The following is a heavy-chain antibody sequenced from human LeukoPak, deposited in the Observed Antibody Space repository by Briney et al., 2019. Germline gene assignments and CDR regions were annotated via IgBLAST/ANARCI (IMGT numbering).Heavy chain of an antibody. CDR1: GGSISSGSYY. CDR3: ANSIDFDYGDYYFDY. CDR2: IYTSGST. V-gene: IGHV4-61*02. J-gene: IGHJ4*02. D-gene: IGHD4-17*01. Sequence: PSQALSLTCTVSGGSISSGSYYWSWIRQPAGKGLEWIGRIYTSGSTNYNPSLKSRVTISLDTSKNQFSLKLSSVTAADTAVYYCANSIDFDYGDYYFDYWGQGALVTISS.